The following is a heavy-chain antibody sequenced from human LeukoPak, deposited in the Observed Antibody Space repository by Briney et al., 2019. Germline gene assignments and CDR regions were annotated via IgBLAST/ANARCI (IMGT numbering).Heavy chain of an antibody. J-gene: IGHJ4*02. D-gene: IGHD2-15*01. CDR3: ARIHRYCSGGACYVLDN. CDR2: VYYSGST. V-gene: IGHV4-59*02. Sequence: SETLSLTCVVSGGSVSGYYWGWIRQPPGRGLEWIGYVYYSGSTNYNPSFKSRIAISVDTSRNQFSLQLSSVTAADTAVYYCARIHRYCSGGACYVLDNWGQGTLVAVSS. CDR1: GGSVSGYY.